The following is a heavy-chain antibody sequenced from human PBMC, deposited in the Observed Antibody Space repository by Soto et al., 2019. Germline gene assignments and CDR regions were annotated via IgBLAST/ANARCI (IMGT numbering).Heavy chain of an antibody. CDR3: AREYYYTMDA. CDR2: IDSSTKYT. J-gene: IGHJ6*02. Sequence: QVQLVESGGGLVRPGGSLRLSCEASGFTFRDYYMTWFRQAPWKGLEWLSYIDSSTKYTNYADSVKGRFTISRDNAKNSLYLQMNSLRAVDPAVYYCAREYYYTMDAWGRGTMVTVSS. V-gene: IGHV3-11*05. CDR1: GFTFRDYY.